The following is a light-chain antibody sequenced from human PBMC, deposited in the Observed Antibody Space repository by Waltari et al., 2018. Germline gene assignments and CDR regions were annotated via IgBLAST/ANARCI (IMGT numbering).Light chain of an antibody. J-gene: IGLJ1*01. CDR2: EVN. V-gene: IGLV2-8*01. Sequence: QSALTQPPSASGSPGQSVTISCTGTSSDIGNYNYASWYQQHPGKAPKLMIYEVNKRPSGVPDRFSGSKSGNTASLTVSGLQAEDEADYYCSSYAGSNTFVFGTGTKVTVL. CDR3: SSYAGSNTFV. CDR1: SSDIGNYNY.